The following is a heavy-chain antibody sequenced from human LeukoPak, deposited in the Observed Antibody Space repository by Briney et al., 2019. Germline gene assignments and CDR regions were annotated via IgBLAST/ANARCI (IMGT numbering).Heavy chain of an antibody. CDR2: IYPDDSDT. D-gene: IGHD1-1*01. CDR3: TKSAVPNYWYFDL. CDR1: GYSFAIYW. J-gene: IGHJ2*01. Sequence: GESPKISCKGSGYSFAIYWIAWVRQMPGKGLEWMGIIYPDDSDTRYSPSFQGQVTISADTSIGTAYLQWSSLKASDTAIYYCTKSAVPNYWYFDLWGRGTLVTVSS. V-gene: IGHV5-51*01.